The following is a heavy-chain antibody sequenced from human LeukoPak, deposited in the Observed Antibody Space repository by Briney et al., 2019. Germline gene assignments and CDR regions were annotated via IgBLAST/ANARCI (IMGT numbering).Heavy chain of an antibody. CDR3: ARRGYFDGSGLDH. CDR1: GGSMTNYF. J-gene: IGHJ4*02. V-gene: IGHV4-59*01. CDR2: ISYTGGT. Sequence: KPSETLSLTCSVSGGSMTNYFWGWIRQPPGKGLEWIGDISYTGGTNYSPSLMSRVTISLDTSKNQLSLKLSSVTAADTAVYFCARRGYFDGSGLDHWGQGTLVTVSS. D-gene: IGHD3-22*01.